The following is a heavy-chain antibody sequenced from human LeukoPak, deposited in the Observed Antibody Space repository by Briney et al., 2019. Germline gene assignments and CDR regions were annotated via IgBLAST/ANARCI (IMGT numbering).Heavy chain of an antibody. CDR2: ISGSGGST. J-gene: IGHJ6*03. CDR3: ANPPTVLDYYYYYMDV. CDR1: GFTFTTHW. V-gene: IGHV3-23*01. Sequence: PGGSLRLSCAASGFTFTTHWMSWVRQAPGKGLEWVSAISGSGGSTYYADSVKGRFTISRDNSKNTLYLQMNSLRAEDTAVYYCANPPTVLDYYYYYMDVWGKGTTVTVSS.